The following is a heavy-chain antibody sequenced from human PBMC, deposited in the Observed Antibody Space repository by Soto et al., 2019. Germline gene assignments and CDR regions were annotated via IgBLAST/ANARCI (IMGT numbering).Heavy chain of an antibody. CDR3: ARDRHIVVVTAAFDY. V-gene: IGHV4-4*07. CDR2: IYTSGGT. CDR1: GGSISSYY. J-gene: IGHJ4*02. D-gene: IGHD2-21*02. Sequence: QVQLQESGPGLVKPSETLSLTCTVSGGSISSYYWSWIRQPAGKGLEWIGRIYTSGGTNYNPSLKSRVTMAVDTSKNQCSRKLSSVTAADTAVYYCARDRHIVVVTAAFDYWGQGTLVTVSS.